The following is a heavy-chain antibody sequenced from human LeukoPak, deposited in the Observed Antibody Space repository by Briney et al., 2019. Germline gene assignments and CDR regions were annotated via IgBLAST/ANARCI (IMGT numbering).Heavy chain of an antibody. Sequence: SETLSLTCSISADSISSYYWGWIRQTPQRGLELIGYGHSSGYADYNPSLKSRVNLSVDTTKKLISLRLTSVTAADTAVYYCARRGFFGSGNYYNPSSYYDVWGRGALVTVSS. CDR2: GHSSGYA. CDR1: ADSISSYY. CDR3: ARRGFFGSGNYYNPSSYYDV. V-gene: IGHV4-4*08. J-gene: IGHJ2*01. D-gene: IGHD3-10*01.